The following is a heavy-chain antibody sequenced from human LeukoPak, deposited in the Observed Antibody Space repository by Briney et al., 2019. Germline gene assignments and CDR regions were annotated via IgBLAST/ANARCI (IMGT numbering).Heavy chain of an antibody. CDR1: GFTFSSYA. J-gene: IGHJ4*02. CDR3: AKDCSSTSCYRSGGY. D-gene: IGHD2-2*01. CDR2: ISGSGGST. V-gene: IGHV3-23*01. Sequence: GGSLRPSCAASGFTFSSYAMSWVRQAPGKGLEWVPAISGSGGSTYYADSVKGRFTISRDNSKNTLYLQMNSLRAEDTAVYYCAKDCSSTSCYRSGGYWGQGTLVTVSS.